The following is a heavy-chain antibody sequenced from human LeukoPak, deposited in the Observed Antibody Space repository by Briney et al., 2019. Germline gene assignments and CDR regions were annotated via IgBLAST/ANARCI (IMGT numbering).Heavy chain of an antibody. CDR1: GFTFSSYA. CDR2: ISSSGSTI. Sequence: HAGGSLRLSCAASGFTFSSYAMSWVRQAPGKGLEWVSYISSSGSTIYYADSVKGRFTISRDNAKNSLYLQMNSLRAEDTAVYYCARRRYNWNAIDYWGQGTLVTVSS. V-gene: IGHV3-48*04. CDR3: ARRRYNWNAIDY. J-gene: IGHJ4*02. D-gene: IGHD1-20*01.